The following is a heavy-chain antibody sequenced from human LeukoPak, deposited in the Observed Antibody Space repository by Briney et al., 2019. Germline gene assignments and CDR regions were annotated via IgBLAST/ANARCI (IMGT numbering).Heavy chain of an antibody. CDR1: EFTFSHFA. CDR3: TRDAYNYNDFDY. CDR2: VSSHGNDG. J-gene: IGHJ4*02. V-gene: IGHV3-30*01. D-gene: IGHD5-24*01. Sequence: GGSLRLSCEVSEFTFSHFAMHWVRQAPGKGLEWVAVVSSHGNDGFYADSVKGRFTISRDNSKNTLYLQINSVRPEDTAIYYCTRDAYNYNDFDYWGQGTLVTVSS.